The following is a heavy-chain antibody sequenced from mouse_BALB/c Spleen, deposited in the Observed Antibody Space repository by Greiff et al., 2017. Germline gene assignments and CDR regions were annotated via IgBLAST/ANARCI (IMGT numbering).Heavy chain of an antibody. CDR1: GFTFSSFG. D-gene: IGHD1-1*01. CDR3: ARIITTVDYYAMDY. J-gene: IGHJ4*01. CDR2: ISSGSSTI. Sequence: EVMLVESGGGLVQPGGSRKLSCAASGFTFSSFGMHWVRQAPEKGLEWVAYISSGSSTIYYADTVKGRFTISRDNPKNTLFLQMTSLRSEDTAMYYCARIITTVDYYAMDYWGQGTSVTVSS. V-gene: IGHV5-17*02.